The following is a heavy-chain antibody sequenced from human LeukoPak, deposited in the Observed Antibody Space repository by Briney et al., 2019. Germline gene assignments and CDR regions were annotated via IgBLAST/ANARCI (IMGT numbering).Heavy chain of an antibody. CDR1: GFTFSGYS. Sequence: GGSLRLSCAASGFTFSGYSFNWVRQVPGKGLEWVSSITTTFYTYYTDSVKGRFTISRDNAKNSLYLQMISLRAEDTAVYYRAIVLANWYEDYWGPGTLVTVSS. CDR3: AIVLANWYEDY. D-gene: IGHD6-13*01. V-gene: IGHV3-21*01. J-gene: IGHJ4*02. CDR2: ITTTFYT.